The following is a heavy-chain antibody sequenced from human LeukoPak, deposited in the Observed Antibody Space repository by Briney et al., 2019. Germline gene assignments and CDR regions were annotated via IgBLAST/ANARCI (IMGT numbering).Heavy chain of an antibody. J-gene: IGHJ6*03. CDR3: ATSGGDYYYYSLDL. CDR1: GGTFSRYA. D-gene: IGHD3-10*01. Sequence: SVKVSCKASGGTFSRYAISWVRQAPGQGLEWMGGIIPVLGTTNYAQTFQNKVTITADESTSTTYMELSSLTSEDTAVYYCATSGGDYYYYSLDLWGKGTPVTISS. V-gene: IGHV1-69*13. CDR2: IIPVLGTT.